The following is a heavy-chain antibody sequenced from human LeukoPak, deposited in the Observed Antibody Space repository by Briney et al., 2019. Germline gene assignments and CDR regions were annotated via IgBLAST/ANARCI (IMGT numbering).Heavy chain of an antibody. Sequence: GGSLRLSCAASGFSSYGMHWVRQAPGKGLEWVAFIRYDGSNKFYADSVKSRFTISRDNSKNTLYLQMNSLGAEDTAVYYCAKSDYDSSGYYYFEYRGQGTLVTVSS. V-gene: IGHV3-30*02. CDR3: AKSDYDSSGYYYFEY. CDR1: GFSSYG. D-gene: IGHD3-22*01. CDR2: IRYDGSNK. J-gene: IGHJ4*02.